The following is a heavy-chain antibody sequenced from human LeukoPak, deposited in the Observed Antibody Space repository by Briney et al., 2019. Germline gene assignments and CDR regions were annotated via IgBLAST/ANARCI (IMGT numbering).Heavy chain of an antibody. J-gene: IGHJ4*02. D-gene: IGHD3-16*01. CDR1: GFTFSRYW. CDR3: TRGLWGWEVDF. Sequence: GESLRLSCAASGFTFSRYWMHWVRQAPGRGLVWVSRINTDGTTTHYADSMEGRFTISRDNAKNTLYLQMNNLRAEDTAVYYCTRGLWGWEVDFWGQGTLVTVSS. CDR2: INTDGTTT. V-gene: IGHV3-74*01.